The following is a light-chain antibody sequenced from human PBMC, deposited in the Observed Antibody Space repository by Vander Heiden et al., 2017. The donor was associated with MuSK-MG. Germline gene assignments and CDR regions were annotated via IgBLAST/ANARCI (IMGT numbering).Light chain of an antibody. Sequence: QLVLTQSPSASASLGASVKLTCTLSSGHSSYAIAWHQQQPEKGPRYLMKLNSDGSHSKGDGIPDRFAGSSSGAERDLTISSRQAEDEADYYCQTWGTGIQVFGTGTKVTVL. V-gene: IGLV4-69*01. J-gene: IGLJ1*01. CDR3: QTWGTGIQV. CDR1: SGHSSYA. CDR2: LNSDGSH.